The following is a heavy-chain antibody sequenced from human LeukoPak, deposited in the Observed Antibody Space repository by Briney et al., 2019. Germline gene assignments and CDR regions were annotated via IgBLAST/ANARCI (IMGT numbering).Heavy chain of an antibody. CDR2: INHSGST. Sequence: SETLSLTCAVYGGSFSGYYWSWIRQPPGKGLEWIGEINHSGSTNYNPSLKSRITISIDKSKNEISLKLTSVTAADTAVYYCVKALSGSYYENWFDPWGQGTLVTVSS. CDR3: VKALSGSYYENWFDP. J-gene: IGHJ5*02. D-gene: IGHD3-10*01. V-gene: IGHV4-34*01. CDR1: GGSFSGYY.